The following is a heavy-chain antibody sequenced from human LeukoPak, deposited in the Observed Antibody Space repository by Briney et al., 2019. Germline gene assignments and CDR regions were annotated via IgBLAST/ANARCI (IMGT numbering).Heavy chain of an antibody. CDR2: INPSGGST. Sequence: ASVKVSCKASGYTFTSYGISWVRQAPGQGLEWMGIINPSGGSTSYAQKFQGRVTMTRDTSTSTVYMELSSLRSEDTAVYYCARVGATGRAFDYWGQGTLVTVSS. D-gene: IGHD1-26*01. J-gene: IGHJ4*02. CDR3: ARVGATGRAFDY. CDR1: GYTFTSYG. V-gene: IGHV1-46*01.